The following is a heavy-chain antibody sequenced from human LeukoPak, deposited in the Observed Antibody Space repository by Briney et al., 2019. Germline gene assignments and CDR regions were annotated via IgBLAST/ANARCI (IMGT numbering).Heavy chain of an antibody. CDR2: IIPIFGTA. D-gene: IGHD3-10*01. V-gene: IGHV1-69*05. CDR3: ARYTHYYGSGSYYEGYFDY. Sequence: SVKVSCKASGGTFSSYAISWVRQAPGQGLEWMGGIIPIFGTANYAQKFQGRVTITTDESTSTAYTELSSLRSEDTAVYYCARYTHYYGSGSYYEGYFDYWGQGTLVTVSS. J-gene: IGHJ4*02. CDR1: GGTFSSYA.